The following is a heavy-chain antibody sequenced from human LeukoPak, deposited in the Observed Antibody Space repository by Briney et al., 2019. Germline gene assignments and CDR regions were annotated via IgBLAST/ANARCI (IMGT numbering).Heavy chain of an antibody. J-gene: IGHJ6*03. V-gene: IGHV3-23*01. CDR3: AKLGHGGYYSYMDV. CDR2: ISTDGTT. D-gene: IGHD3-16*01. CDR1: GFTFANYA. Sequence: GGSLRLSCAASGFTFANYAMNWVRQAPGKGLESISSISTDGTTYYAHSAEGRFTLSRDNSKNTPYLQMSSMRAQDTAVYYCAKLGHGGYYSYMDVWGKGTPVTVSS.